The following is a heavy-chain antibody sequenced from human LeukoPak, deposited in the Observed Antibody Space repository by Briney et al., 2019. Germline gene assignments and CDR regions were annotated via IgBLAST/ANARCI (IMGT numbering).Heavy chain of an antibody. CDR3: IRVPVIAVAGAASDGY. Sequence: PGGSLKLSCAASGLTFSDSVIHWVRQASGKGLEWVGRIRSKADSYATAYAASVQGRFTISRDDSKNTAYLQMNSLKTDDTAVFYCIRVPVIAVAGAASDGYWGQGTLVTVSS. V-gene: IGHV3-73*01. CDR1: GLTFSDSV. CDR2: IRSKADSYAT. J-gene: IGHJ4*02. D-gene: IGHD6-19*01.